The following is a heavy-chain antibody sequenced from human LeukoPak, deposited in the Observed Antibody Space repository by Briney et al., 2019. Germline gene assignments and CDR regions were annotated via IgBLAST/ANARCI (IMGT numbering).Heavy chain of an antibody. Sequence: ASVKVSCKASGYTFTGYYIHWVRQAPGQGLEWMGWINPNSGGTNYAQKFQGRVTMTRDTSISTAYMELSRLRSDDTAVYYCARGSISWYLSPYYFGYWGQGTLVTVSS. V-gene: IGHV1-2*02. D-gene: IGHD6-13*01. CDR2: INPNSGGT. CDR3: ARGSISWYLSPYYFGY. CDR1: GYTFTGYY. J-gene: IGHJ4*02.